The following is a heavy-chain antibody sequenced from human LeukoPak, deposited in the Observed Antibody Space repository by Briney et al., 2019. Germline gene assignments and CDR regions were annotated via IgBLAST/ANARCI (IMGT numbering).Heavy chain of an antibody. D-gene: IGHD3-3*01. Sequence: PGGSLRLSCAASGFTFDDYAMHWVRQAPGKGLEWVSLISGDGGSTYYADSVKGRFTISRDNSKNMLYLQMRSLRAEDTAMYYCARREAEESGPIDYWGQGTLVTVSS. CDR1: GFTFDDYA. V-gene: IGHV3-43*02. J-gene: IGHJ4*02. CDR3: ARREAEESGPIDY. CDR2: ISGDGGST.